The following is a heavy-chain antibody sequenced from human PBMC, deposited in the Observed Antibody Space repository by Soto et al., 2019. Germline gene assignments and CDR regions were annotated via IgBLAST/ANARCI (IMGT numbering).Heavy chain of an antibody. CDR3: TKGDSSTWYSFDY. Sequence: GGSLRLSCAASGFTFSSYAMSWVRQAPGKGLECVSVISGGSTYYADSVKGRFTISRDNSRNTLSLQMNSLRAEDTAVYYCTKGDSSTWYSFDYWGQGTLVTVSS. V-gene: IGHV3-23*01. CDR1: GFTFSSYA. D-gene: IGHD6-13*01. CDR2: ISGGST. J-gene: IGHJ4*02.